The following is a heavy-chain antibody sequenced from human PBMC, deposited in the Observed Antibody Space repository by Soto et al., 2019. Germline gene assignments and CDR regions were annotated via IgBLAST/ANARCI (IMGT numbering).Heavy chain of an antibody. CDR2: IIPIFGTA. CDR3: ARTGEWIQLWAPFDY. D-gene: IGHD5-18*01. J-gene: IGHJ4*02. V-gene: IGHV1-69*01. Sequence: QVQLVQSGTEVKKPGSSVKVSCKASGGTFSSYAISWVRQAPGQGLEWMGGIIPIFGTANYAQKFQGRVTITADESTSTAYMELSSLRSEDTAVYYCARTGEWIQLWAPFDYWGQGTLVTVSS. CDR1: GGTFSSYA.